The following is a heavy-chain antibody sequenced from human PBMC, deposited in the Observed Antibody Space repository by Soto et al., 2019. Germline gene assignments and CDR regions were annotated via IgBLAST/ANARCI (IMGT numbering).Heavy chain of an antibody. J-gene: IGHJ4*02. CDR2: INAGNGDT. CDR1: GYTFTKYA. Sequence: QVQLVQSGAEVKKPGASVKVSCKGSGYTFTKYAIHWVRQAPGQRLEWMGWINAGNGDTEYSQKFQGRVTFTSDTSASIVYMELSSLRSEDTAVFYCARDGSGGPPGYFDHWGKGALVTVSS. V-gene: IGHV1-3*01. D-gene: IGHD2-15*01. CDR3: ARDGSGGPPGYFDH.